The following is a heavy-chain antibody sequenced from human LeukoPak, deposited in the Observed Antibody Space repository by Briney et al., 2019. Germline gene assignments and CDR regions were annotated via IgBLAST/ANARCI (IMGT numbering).Heavy chain of an antibody. J-gene: IGHJ4*02. V-gene: IGHV4-59*01. CDR2: IYYTGST. Sequence: SETLSLTCTVSGGSISNYYWSWIRQPPGQGLEWIGYIYYTGSTNYNPSLRSRLTISVDTSRNQFSLRLSSVTAADTAVYYCARSAVGATRHLYWVQGTLVTVSS. CDR1: GGSISNYY. D-gene: IGHD1-26*01. CDR3: ARSAVGATRHLY.